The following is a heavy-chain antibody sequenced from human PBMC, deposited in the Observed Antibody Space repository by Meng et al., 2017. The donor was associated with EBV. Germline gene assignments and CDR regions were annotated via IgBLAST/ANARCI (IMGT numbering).Heavy chain of an antibody. CDR3: ARDGRLYDTPSPFDY. D-gene: IGHD3-22*01. J-gene: IGHJ4*02. CDR1: GYTFTSYC. CDR2: ISAYNGNT. Sequence: QVQVVQSGAEVKKPGASVKVSCKASGYTFTSYCISWVRQAPGQGLEWMGWISAYNGNTNYAQKLQGRVTMTTDTSTSTAYMELRSLRSDDTAVYYCARDGRLYDTPSPFDYWGQGTLVTVSS. V-gene: IGHV1-18*01.